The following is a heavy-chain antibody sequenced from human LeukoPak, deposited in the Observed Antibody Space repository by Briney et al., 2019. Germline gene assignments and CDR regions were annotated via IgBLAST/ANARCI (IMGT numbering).Heavy chain of an antibody. CDR1: GFTFSNAW. J-gene: IGHJ6*03. CDR2: IKSKTDGGTT. CDR3: TTVKVVLLWFGELSPKGMDV. D-gene: IGHD3-10*01. Sequence: PGGSLRLSCAASGFTFSNAWMSWVRQAPGKGLEWVGRIKSKTDGGTTDYAAPVKGRFTISRDDSKNTLYLQMNSLKTEDTAVYYCTTVKVVLLWFGELSPKGMDVWGKGTTVTVSS. V-gene: IGHV3-15*01.